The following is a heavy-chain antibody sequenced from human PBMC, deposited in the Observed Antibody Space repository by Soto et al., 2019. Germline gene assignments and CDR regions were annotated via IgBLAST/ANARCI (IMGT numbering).Heavy chain of an antibody. CDR2: ISSSSSTI. CDR1: GFTFSSYS. V-gene: IGHV3-48*01. D-gene: IGHD3-3*01. Sequence: GGSLRLSCAASGFTFSSYSMNWVRQAPGKGLEWVSYISSSSSTIYYADSVKGRFTISRDNAKNSLYLQMNSLRAEDTAVYYCARDAHVLRLLHHAYWGQGTLVTVSS. CDR3: ARDAHVLRLLHHAY. J-gene: IGHJ4*02.